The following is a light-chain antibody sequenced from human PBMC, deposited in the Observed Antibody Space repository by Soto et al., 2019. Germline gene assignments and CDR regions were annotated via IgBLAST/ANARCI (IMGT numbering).Light chain of an antibody. CDR3: SSYTSRSTLDV. CDR1: SSYVGGYNY. V-gene: IGLV2-14*01. CDR2: DVS. Sequence: QSALTQPASVSGSPGQSITISCNGTSSYVGGYNYVSWYQQHPGKAPKLMIYDVSNRPSGVSNRFSGSKSGNTASLPISGLQAEDEANYYCSSYTSRSTLDVFGTGTKLTVL. J-gene: IGLJ1*01.